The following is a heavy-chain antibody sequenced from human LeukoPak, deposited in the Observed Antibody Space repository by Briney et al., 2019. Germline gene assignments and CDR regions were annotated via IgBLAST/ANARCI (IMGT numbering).Heavy chain of an antibody. D-gene: IGHD6-13*01. Sequence: GESLKISCAASGFTFSSYSMNWVRQAPGKGLEWVSSISSSSSYIYYADSVKGRFTISRDNAKNSLYLQMNSLRAEDTAVYYCARGIAAAGDDYWGQGTLVTVSS. CDR1: GFTFSSYS. J-gene: IGHJ4*02. CDR2: ISSSSSYI. CDR3: ARGIAAAGDDY. V-gene: IGHV3-21*01.